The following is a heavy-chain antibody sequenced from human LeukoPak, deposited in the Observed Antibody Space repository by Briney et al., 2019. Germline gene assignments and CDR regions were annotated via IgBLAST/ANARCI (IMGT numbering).Heavy chain of an antibody. CDR3: ATDPRTTVFGTFRYYYMDV. J-gene: IGHJ6*03. CDR2: INPDSGYT. CDR1: GYTFTSYG. V-gene: IGHV1-2*02. Sequence: GASVKVSCKASGYTFTSYGISWVRQAPGQELEWMGWINPDSGYTNYAQKFQGRVTMTRDTSINTAYMELSRLTSDDTAVYYCATDPRTTVFGTFRYYYMDVWGEGTTVAVSS. D-gene: IGHD3-3*01.